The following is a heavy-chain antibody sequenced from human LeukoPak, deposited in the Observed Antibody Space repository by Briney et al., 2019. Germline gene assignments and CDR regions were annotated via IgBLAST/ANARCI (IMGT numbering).Heavy chain of an antibody. J-gene: IGHJ5*02. CDR2: INHSGRT. CDR3: ARGGEEDNWFDP. V-gene: IGHV4-34*01. CDR1: GGPVSGYY. Sequence: SETLSLTCAVDGGPVSGYYCSWIRQPPGNGLEWIGEINHSGRTNYNPSLKTRVTISVDTSKNQFSLKLSSVTAADTAVYYCARGGEEDNWFDPWGQGTLVTVSS.